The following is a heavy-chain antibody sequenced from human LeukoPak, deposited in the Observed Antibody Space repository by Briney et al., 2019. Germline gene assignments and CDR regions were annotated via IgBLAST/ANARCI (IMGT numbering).Heavy chain of an antibody. CDR2: IKQDGSEK. Sequence: TGGSLRLSCAASGFTFSSYWMSWVRQAPGKGLEWVANIKQDGSEKYYVDSVKGRFTISRDNAKNSLYLQMNSLRAEDTAVYYCASGGRYFDWLLFSYWGQGTLVTVSS. J-gene: IGHJ4*02. D-gene: IGHD3-9*01. CDR3: ASGGRYFDWLLFSY. CDR1: GFTFSSYW. V-gene: IGHV3-7*01.